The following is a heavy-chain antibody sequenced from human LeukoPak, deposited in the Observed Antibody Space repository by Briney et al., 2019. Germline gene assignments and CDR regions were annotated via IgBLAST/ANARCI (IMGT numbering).Heavy chain of an antibody. CDR3: ARARYVWGSYRSAPLYFDY. V-gene: IGHV3-74*01. D-gene: IGHD3-16*02. CDR1: GFTFSSYW. CDR2: INSDGSST. J-gene: IGHJ4*02. Sequence: GGSLRLSCAASGFTFSSYWMHWVRQAPGKGLVWVSRINSDGSSTSYADSVKGRFTISRDNAKNTLYLQMNSLGAEDTAVYYCARARYVWGSYRSAPLYFDYWGQGTLVTVSS.